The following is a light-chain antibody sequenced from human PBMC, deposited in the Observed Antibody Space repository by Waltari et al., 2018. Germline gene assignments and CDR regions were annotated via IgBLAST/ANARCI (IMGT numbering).Light chain of an antibody. CDR1: ESLLFSNGKTY. Sequence: DIVMTQTPLSLSVTPGQPASISCKSSESLLFSNGKTYMYWFLQRPGQSPQLLVYEVSSRLSGVPDRFSGSGSGTDFTLKISRVEAEDVGIYYCMQGIHLPLTVGVGTKVAIK. CDR3: MQGIHLPLT. J-gene: IGKJ4*01. V-gene: IGKV2-29*02. CDR2: EVS.